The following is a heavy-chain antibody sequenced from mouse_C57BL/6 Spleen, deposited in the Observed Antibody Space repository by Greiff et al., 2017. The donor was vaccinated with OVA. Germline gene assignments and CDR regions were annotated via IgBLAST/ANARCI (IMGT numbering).Heavy chain of an antibody. V-gene: IGHV1-50*01. Sequence: QVQLQQPGAELVKPGASVKLSCKASGYTFTSYWMQWVKQRPGQGLEWIGEIDPSDSYTNYNQKFKGKATLTVDTSSSTAYMQLSSLTSEDSAVYYCARGSNYVYFDYWGQGTTLTVSS. J-gene: IGHJ2*01. CDR2: IDPSDSYT. D-gene: IGHD2-5*01. CDR1: GYTFTSYW. CDR3: ARGSNYVYFDY.